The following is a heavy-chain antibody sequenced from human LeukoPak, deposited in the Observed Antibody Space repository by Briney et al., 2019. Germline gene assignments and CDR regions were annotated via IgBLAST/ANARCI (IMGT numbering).Heavy chain of an antibody. D-gene: IGHD3-22*01. CDR2: IIPIFGTA. CDR1: GGTFSSYA. Sequence: SVKVSCKASGGTFSSYAISWVRQAPGQGLEWMGGIIPIFGTANYAQKFQGRVTITADESTSTAYMELSSLRSEDTAVYYCARRGYPNNYYYYYYMDVWGKGTTVTVSS. V-gene: IGHV1-69*13. CDR3: ARRGYPNNYYYYYYMDV. J-gene: IGHJ6*03.